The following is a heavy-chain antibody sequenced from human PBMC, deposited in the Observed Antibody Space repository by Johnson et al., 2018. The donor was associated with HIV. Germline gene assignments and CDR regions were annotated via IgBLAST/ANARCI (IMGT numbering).Heavy chain of an antibody. CDR3: TTVGGILGTYAFDI. CDR1: GITVGTNY. J-gene: IGHJ3*02. Sequence: EQLEESGGGLVQPGGSLRLSCAASGITVGTNYMSWVRQAPGTGLEWVSVIYSGDSTNYADSVTGRFTISRDNSKNTLYLQMNSLRAEDTALYYCTTVGGILGTYAFDIWGQGTMVTVSS. CDR2: IYSGDST. D-gene: IGHD2-8*02. V-gene: IGHV3-66*01.